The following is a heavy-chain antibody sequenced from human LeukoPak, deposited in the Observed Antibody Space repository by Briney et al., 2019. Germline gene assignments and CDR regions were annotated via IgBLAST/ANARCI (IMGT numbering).Heavy chain of an antibody. CDR3: AKAIDYYYYYMDV. CDR1: GGSISSSSYY. J-gene: IGHJ6*03. Sequence: SETLSLTCTVSGGSISSSSYYWGWIRQPPGKGLEWIGSIYYSGSTYYNPSLKSRVTISVDTSKNQFSLQMSSVTAADTAVYYCAKAIDYYYYYMDVWGKRTTVTVSS. D-gene: IGHD3-16*02. CDR2: IYYSGST. V-gene: IGHV4-39*07.